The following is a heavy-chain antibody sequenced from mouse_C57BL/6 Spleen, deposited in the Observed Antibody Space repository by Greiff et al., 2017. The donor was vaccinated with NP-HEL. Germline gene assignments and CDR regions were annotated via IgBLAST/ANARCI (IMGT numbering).Heavy chain of an antibody. J-gene: IGHJ1*03. CDR3: ARPTVVDWYFDV. CDR2: ISSGGSYT. CDR1: GFTFSSYG. Sequence: EVKVVESGGDLVKPGGSLKLSCAASGFTFSSYGMSWVRQTPDKRLEWVATISSGGSYTYYPDSVKGRFTISRDNAKNTLYLQMSSLKSEDTAMYYCARPTVVDWYFDVWGTGTTVTVSS. V-gene: IGHV5-6*01. D-gene: IGHD1-1*01.